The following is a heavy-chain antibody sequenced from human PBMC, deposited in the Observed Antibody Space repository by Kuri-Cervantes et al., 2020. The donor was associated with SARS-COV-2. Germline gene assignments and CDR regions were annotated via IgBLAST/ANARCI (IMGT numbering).Heavy chain of an antibody. CDR3: AKGIAVATGYFDY. J-gene: IGHJ4*02. CDR1: GYTFTSYD. Sequence: ASVKVSCKASGYTFTSYDINWVRQATGQGLEWMGWMNPNSGNTGYAQKFQGRVTITRNTSISTAYMELSSLRSEDTAVYYCAKGIAVATGYFDYWGQGTLVTVSS. CDR2: MNPNSGNT. D-gene: IGHD6-19*01. V-gene: IGHV1-8*03.